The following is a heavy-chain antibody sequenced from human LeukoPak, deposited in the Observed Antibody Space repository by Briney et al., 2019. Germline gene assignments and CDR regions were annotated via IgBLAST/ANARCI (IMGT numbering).Heavy chain of an antibody. Sequence: GASVKVSCKASGYTFTGYYMHWVRQAPGQGLEWMGWINPNSGGTNYAQKFQGRVTMTRDTSISTAYMELRSLRSDDTAVYYCARDPGSGSYYPDPWGQGTLVTVSS. CDR2: INPNSGGT. CDR1: GYTFTGYY. V-gene: IGHV1-2*02. J-gene: IGHJ5*02. D-gene: IGHD3-10*01. CDR3: ARDPGSGSYYPDP.